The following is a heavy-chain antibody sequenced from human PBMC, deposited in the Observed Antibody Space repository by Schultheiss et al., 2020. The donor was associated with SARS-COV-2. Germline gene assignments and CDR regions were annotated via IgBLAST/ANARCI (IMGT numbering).Heavy chain of an antibody. J-gene: IGHJ5*02. V-gene: IGHV3-21*04. CDR2: ISSSSSYI. Sequence: GGSLRLSCAASGFTFSSYAMSWVRQAPGKGLEWVSSISSSSSYIYYADSVKGRFTISRDNAKNSLYMQMNSLRAEDTAVYYCAKDWGDFWSGSRWFDPWGQGTLVTVSS. CDR1: GFTFSSYA. D-gene: IGHD3-3*01. CDR3: AKDWGDFWSGSRWFDP.